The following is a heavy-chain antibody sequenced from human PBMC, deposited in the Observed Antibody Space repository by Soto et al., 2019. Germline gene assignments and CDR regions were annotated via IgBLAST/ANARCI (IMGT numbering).Heavy chain of an antibody. J-gene: IGHJ4*02. CDR3: ARESEDLTSNFDY. CDR1: GFTFTRYS. V-gene: IGHV3-21*06. CDR2: ISSTTNYI. Sequence: PGGSLRLSCAASGFTFTRYSMNWVRQAPGKGLEWVSSISSTTNYIYYGDSMKGQFTISRDNAKNSLYLEMNSLRAEDTAVYYCARESEDLTSNFDYWGQGTLVTVSS.